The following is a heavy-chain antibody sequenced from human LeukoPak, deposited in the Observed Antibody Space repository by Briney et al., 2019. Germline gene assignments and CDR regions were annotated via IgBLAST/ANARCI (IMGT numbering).Heavy chain of an antibody. CDR2: ISGSGGST. Sequence: GGSLRLSCAASGFTFSSYAMSRVRQAPGKGLEWVSAISGSGGSTYYADSVKGRFTISRDNSKNTLYLQMNSLRAEDTAVYYCAKPGLWFGELLNYFDYWGQGTLVTVSS. V-gene: IGHV3-23*01. CDR1: GFTFSSYA. D-gene: IGHD3-10*01. CDR3: AKPGLWFGELLNYFDY. J-gene: IGHJ4*02.